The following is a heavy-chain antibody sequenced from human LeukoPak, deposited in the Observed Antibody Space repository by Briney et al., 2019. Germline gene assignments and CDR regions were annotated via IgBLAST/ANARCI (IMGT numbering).Heavy chain of an antibody. J-gene: IGHJ4*02. CDR3: ARLATGSGSPTDY. Sequence: SETLSLTCTVSGGSISSYYWSWIRQPPGKGLEWIGYIYYSGSTNYNPSLKSRVTISVDTSKNQFSPKLSSVTAADTAVYYCARLATGSGSPTDYWGQGTLVTVSS. D-gene: IGHD3-10*01. V-gene: IGHV4-59*08. CDR1: GGSISSYY. CDR2: IYYSGST.